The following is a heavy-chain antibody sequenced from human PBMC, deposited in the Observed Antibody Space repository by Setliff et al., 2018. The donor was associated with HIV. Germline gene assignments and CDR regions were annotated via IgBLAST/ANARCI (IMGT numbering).Heavy chain of an antibody. CDR1: GGSISSSNYY. CDR3: AAKKSGDYPFN. J-gene: IGHJ4*02. Sequence: SETLSLTCAVSGGSISSSNYYWVWIRQPPGKELEWIGSFYYSGSTYYNPSLKSRVTISLDTSKNQFSLKVGSVTAADTAVYYCAAKKSGDYPFNWGQGTLVTAPQ. CDR2: FYYSGST. V-gene: IGHV4-39*07. D-gene: IGHD4-17*01.